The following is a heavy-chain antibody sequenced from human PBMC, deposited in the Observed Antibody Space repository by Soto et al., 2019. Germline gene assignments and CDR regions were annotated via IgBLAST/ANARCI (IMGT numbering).Heavy chain of an antibody. V-gene: IGHV3-48*01. D-gene: IGHD6-25*01. Sequence: DVQLVESGGGVVHPGESLRLSCAASGFSFSGYSMVWVRQAPGKGLEWVSYIGSSSRRIYYADSVKGRFITSRDNAMDSLYLQMNSPRAEDTAVYFCARVKASGHFDLWGRGSLVTVSS. CDR1: GFSFSGYS. CDR3: ARVKASGHFDL. CDR2: IGSSSRRI. J-gene: IGHJ2*01.